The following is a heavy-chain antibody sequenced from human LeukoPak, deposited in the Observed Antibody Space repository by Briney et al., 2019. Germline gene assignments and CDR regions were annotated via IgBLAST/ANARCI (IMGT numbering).Heavy chain of an antibody. CDR1: GYTFTGYY. CDR3: ARCSSPSQPYNWFDP. CDR2: INPNSGGT. Sequence: ASVKVSCKASGYTFTGYYMHWVRQAPGQGLEWMGWINPNSGGTNYAQKFQGRVTMTRDTSISTAYMELSRLRSDDTAVYYCARCSSPSQPYNWFDPWGQGTLVTVSS. V-gene: IGHV1-2*02. D-gene: IGHD6-13*01. J-gene: IGHJ5*02.